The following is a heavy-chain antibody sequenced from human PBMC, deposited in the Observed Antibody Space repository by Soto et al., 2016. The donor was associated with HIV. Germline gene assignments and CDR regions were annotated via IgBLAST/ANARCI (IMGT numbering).Heavy chain of an antibody. Sequence: EVQLLESGGGLVQPGGSLRLSCAASGLTFNIYAMNWVRQAPGKGLEWVSGISGSGKSAQYADFVKGRFTISRDNSKNTLYLQMDSLRAEDTAVYYCAKRRRGGLTSGWRAFDLVGQGTSGHRLF. CDR1: GLTFNIYA. CDR2: ISGSGKSA. D-gene: IGHD6-19*01. J-gene: IGHJ3*01. V-gene: IGHV3-23*01. CDR3: AKRRRGGLTSGWRAFDL.